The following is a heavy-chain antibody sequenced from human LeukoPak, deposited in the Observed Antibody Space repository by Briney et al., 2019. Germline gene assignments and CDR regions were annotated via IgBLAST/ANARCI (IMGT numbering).Heavy chain of an antibody. CDR2: ISWNSGSI. J-gene: IGHJ3*02. D-gene: IGHD3-9*01. CDR3: ARLGASLPDAFDI. V-gene: IGHV3-9*03. Sequence: GGSLRLSCAASGFTFDDYAMHWVRQAPGKGLEWVSGISWNSGSIGYADSVKGRFTISRDNSKNTLSLQMGSLRAEDMAVYYCARLGASLPDAFDIWGQGTMDTVSS. CDR1: GFTFDDYA.